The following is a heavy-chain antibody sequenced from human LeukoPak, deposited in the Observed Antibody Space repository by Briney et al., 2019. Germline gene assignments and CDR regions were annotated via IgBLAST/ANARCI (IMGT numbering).Heavy chain of an antibody. CDR2: ISWNSGSI. V-gene: IGHV3-9*01. J-gene: IGHJ4*02. CDR1: GFTFDDYA. CDR3: AKEDRRGRHFDY. Sequence: PGRSLRLSCAASGFTFDDYAMHWVRQAPGKGLEGVSGISWNSGSIVYADSVKGRFTISRDNAKNSLYLQMNSLRAEDTALYYCAKEDRRGRHFDYWGQGTLVTVSS. D-gene: IGHD3-16*01.